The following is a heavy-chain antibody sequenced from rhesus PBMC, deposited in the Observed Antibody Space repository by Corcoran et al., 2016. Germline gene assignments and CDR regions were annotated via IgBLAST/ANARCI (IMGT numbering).Heavy chain of an antibody. CDR2: ISYDGSKK. J-gene: IGHJ1*01. CDR1: GFTFSSYG. CDR3: ARDGGVLQFLDWLPRAEYFEF. Sequence: EVQLVESGGGLVQPGGSLRLSCAASGFTFSSYGMHWVRQAPGKGLEWVAVISYDGSKKYYADSVKDRFTISRDNSKNRLYLQMNNLKLEDTAVYYCARDGGVLQFLDWLPRAEYFEFWGQGALVTGSS. V-gene: IGHV3-54*02. D-gene: IGHD3-3*01.